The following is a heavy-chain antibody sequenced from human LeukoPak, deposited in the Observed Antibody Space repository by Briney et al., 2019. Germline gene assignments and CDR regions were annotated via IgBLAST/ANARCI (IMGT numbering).Heavy chain of an antibody. CDR1: GFTFSSYA. CDR3: ARDPSYGGNSYYFDY. Sequence: GGSLRLSCAASGFTFSSYAMSWVRQAPGKGLEWVSVISGSGSSKYYADSVKSRFTISRDNSKNTLYLQMNSLRAEDTAVYYCARDPSYGGNSYYFDYWGQGTLVTVSS. J-gene: IGHJ4*02. CDR2: ISGSGSSK. V-gene: IGHV3-23*01. D-gene: IGHD4-23*01.